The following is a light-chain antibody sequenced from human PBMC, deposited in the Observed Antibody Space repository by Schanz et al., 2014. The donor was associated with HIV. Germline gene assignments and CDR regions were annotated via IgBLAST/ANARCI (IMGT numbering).Light chain of an antibody. CDR3: SSFSTSSTLYVL. Sequence: QSVLTQPASVSGSPGQSITISCTGASSDVDHYSYVSWYQQHPGGAPELVIYDVSSRPSGVSDRFSGSKSGNTASLTISGLQAEDEADYFCSSFSTSSTLYVLFGGGTKLTVL. CDR1: SSDVDHYSY. J-gene: IGLJ2*01. V-gene: IGLV2-14*03. CDR2: DVS.